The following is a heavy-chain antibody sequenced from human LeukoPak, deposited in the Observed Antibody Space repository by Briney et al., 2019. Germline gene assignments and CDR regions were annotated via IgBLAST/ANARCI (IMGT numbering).Heavy chain of an antibody. V-gene: IGHV1-46*01. CDR3: ARELGYSSSWWESQYYFDY. J-gene: IGHJ4*02. CDR2: INPSGGST. D-gene: IGHD6-13*01. CDR1: GYTFTSYY. Sequence: RASVKVSCKASGYTFTSYYMHWVRQAPGQGLEWMGIINPSGGSTSYAQKFQGRVTMTRDTSTSTVYMELSSLRSEDTAVYYCARELGYSSSWWESQYYFDYWGQGTLVTVSS.